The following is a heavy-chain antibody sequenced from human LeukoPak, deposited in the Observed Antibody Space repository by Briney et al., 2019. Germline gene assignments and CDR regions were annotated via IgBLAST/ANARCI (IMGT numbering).Heavy chain of an antibody. D-gene: IGHD2-2*02. Sequence: NPSETLSLTCAVYGGSFSGYYWSWIRQPPGKGLEWIGEINHSGSTNYNPSLKSRVTISVDTSKNQFSLKLSSVTAADTAVYYCARQPPYCSSTSCYNQAFDYWGQGTLVTVSS. J-gene: IGHJ4*02. CDR2: INHSGST. V-gene: IGHV4-34*01. CDR3: ARQPPYCSSTSCYNQAFDY. CDR1: GGSFSGYY.